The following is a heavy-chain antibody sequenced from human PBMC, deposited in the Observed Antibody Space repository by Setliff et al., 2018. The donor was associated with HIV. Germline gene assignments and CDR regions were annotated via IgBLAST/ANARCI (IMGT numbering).Heavy chain of an antibody. J-gene: IGHJ4*02. CDR2: ISPDSGAT. V-gene: IGHV1-2*06. CDR1: GYMFTAYY. Sequence: GASVKVSCKTSGYMFTAYYIHWVRQAPGQGLEWVGRISPDSGATNDAQKLQGRIAMTRDTSINTVYMELKRLRTDDTAVYYCTRDPGDYWGQGTLVTVSS. CDR3: TRDPGDY.